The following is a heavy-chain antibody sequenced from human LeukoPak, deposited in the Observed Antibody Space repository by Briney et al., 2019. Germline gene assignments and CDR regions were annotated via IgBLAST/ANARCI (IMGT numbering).Heavy chain of an antibody. J-gene: IGHJ4*02. CDR2: ISGNSGAT. CDR3: SKAGDTNYYRHGDY. Sequence: GGSLRLSCATSGFTFSSYPMSWVRQAPGRGLEWVSVISGNSGATYYADSVKGGFTISRDNAKNTVYLQMNNLRGEDTALYYCSKAGDTNYYRHGDYWGQGTLVTVSS. V-gene: IGHV3-23*01. CDR1: GFTFSSYP. D-gene: IGHD4-11*01.